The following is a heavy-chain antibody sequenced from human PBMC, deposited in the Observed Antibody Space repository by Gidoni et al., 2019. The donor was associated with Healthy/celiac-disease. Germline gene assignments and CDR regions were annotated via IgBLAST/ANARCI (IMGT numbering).Heavy chain of an antibody. CDR2: ISWNSGSI. CDR3: AKSSSYGGNVIDY. D-gene: IGHD4-17*01. CDR1: GFTFDDYA. J-gene: IGHJ4*02. Sequence: EVQLVESGGGLVQPGRSLRPSCAASGFTFDDYAMHWVRQAPGKGLEWVSGISWNSGSIGYADSVKGRFTISRDNAKNSLYLQMNSLRAEDTALYYCAKSSSYGGNVIDYWGQGTLVTVSS. V-gene: IGHV3-9*01.